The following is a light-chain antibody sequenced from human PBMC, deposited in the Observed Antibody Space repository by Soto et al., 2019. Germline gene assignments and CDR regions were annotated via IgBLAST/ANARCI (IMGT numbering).Light chain of an antibody. CDR1: SGHSSYA. V-gene: IGLV4-69*01. J-gene: IGLJ2*01. CDR2: LTSDGSH. Sequence: QLVLTQSPSASASLGASVKLTCTLSSGHSSYAIAWHQQQPDKGPRYLMKLTSDGSHFKGDGIPDRFSGSSSGAERYLTISSLQSEDEADYYCQTWGTGIQVFGGGTKVTVL. CDR3: QTWGTGIQV.